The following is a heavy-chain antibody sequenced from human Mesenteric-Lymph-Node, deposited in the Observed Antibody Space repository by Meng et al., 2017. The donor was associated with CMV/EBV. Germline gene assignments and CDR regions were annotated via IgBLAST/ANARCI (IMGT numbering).Heavy chain of an antibody. Sequence: ISGDSVSSNSAAWNWIRQSPSRGLEWLGRTYYRSKWYNDYAVSVKSRITINPDTSKNQFSLQLNSVTSEDTAVYYCARDVDTAMVFDYWGQGTLVTVSS. CDR2: TYYRSKWYN. CDR1: GDSVSSNSAA. CDR3: ARDVDTAMVFDY. V-gene: IGHV6-1*01. D-gene: IGHD5-18*01. J-gene: IGHJ4*02.